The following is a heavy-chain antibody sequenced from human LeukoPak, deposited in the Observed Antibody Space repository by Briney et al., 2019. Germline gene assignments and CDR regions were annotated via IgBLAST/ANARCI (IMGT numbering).Heavy chain of an antibody. CDR1: GFTFSSYW. V-gene: IGHV3-23*01. J-gene: IGHJ4*02. CDR2: IGGGGTYT. D-gene: IGHD6-13*01. CDR3: AKDIGYSDWALDY. Sequence: GGSLRLSCAAPGFTFSSYWMSWVRQAPGKGLEWVSSIGGGGTYTYYADSVKGRFTISRNNFKNTLYLQMNSLRAEDTAVYFCAKDIGYSDWALDYWGRGTLVTVSS.